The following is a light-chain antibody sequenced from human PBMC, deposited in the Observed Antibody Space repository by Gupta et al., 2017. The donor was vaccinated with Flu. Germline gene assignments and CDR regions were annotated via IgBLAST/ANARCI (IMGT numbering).Light chain of an antibody. J-gene: IGLJ1*01. CDR1: SSDVGRSDS. CDR3: SSYTSGSTFDV. V-gene: IGLV2-14*03. CDR2: DVT. Sequence: SALTQPAPVSASPGQSVTISCTGTSSDVGRSDSVSWYQQHPDKAPKLIIYDVTNRPSGVSSRFSGSKSGNTASLTICGLQAEDETDYYCSSYTSGSTFDVFGTGTKVTVL.